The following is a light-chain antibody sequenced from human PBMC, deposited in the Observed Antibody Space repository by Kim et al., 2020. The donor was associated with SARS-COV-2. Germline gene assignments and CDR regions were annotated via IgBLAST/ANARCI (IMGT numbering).Light chain of an antibody. CDR1: QTILTF. CDR2: NAA. CDR3: QKCGPWLT. Sequence: VTPGNRATRSCRASQTILTFLPWNQQQPRKPLSLLTSNAATRAAAILGRFSGSGYGTHFTITLSCLDPEVLAVQYCQKCGPWLTFGGGTKVDIK. V-gene: IGKV3-11*01. J-gene: IGKJ4*01.